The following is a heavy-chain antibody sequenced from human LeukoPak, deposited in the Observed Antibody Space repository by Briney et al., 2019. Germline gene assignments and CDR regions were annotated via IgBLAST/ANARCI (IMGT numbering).Heavy chain of an antibody. D-gene: IGHD5-12*01. CDR1: GFTFSTYW. CDR3: ARLRVTGYGPDN. V-gene: IGHV3-7*01. Sequence: GGSLGLSCAASGFTFSTYWMTWVRRAPGKGLEWVAHINHDGSDKYYVRSVKGRFTISRDNGKNSLYLQMNSLRAEDTAVYYCARLRVTGYGPDNWGQGTLVTVSS. CDR2: INHDGSDK. J-gene: IGHJ4*02.